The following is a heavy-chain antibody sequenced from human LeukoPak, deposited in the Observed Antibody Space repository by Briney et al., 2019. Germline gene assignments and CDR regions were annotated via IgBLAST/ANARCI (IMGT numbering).Heavy chain of an antibody. D-gene: IGHD5-18*01. J-gene: IGHJ4*02. CDR2: IYYNGDT. CDR3: ARVLRAASWRSYDY. CDR1: GGSVSNSLYY. Sequence: SETLSLTCTVSGGSVSNSLYYWSWIRQPPGKGLEWIGYIYYNGDTNYNPSLKSRVIISIDTSNNQFSLRLNSMTAADTAVYYCARVLRAASWRSYDYWGQGSLVTVSS. V-gene: IGHV4-61*01.